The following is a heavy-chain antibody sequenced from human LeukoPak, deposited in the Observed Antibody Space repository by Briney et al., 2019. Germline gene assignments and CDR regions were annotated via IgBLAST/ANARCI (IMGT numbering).Heavy chain of an antibody. CDR3: ARVSGDSGWNFDY. J-gene: IGHJ4*02. V-gene: IGHV1-3*01. D-gene: IGHD6-19*01. CDR1: GYTLTSYA. Sequence: ASVKVSCKASGYTLTSYAIHWVRQAPGQRLEWMGWINAGNGNRKYSQKFQDRGTITRETSATTAYMEPNSLTSEDTAVYYCARVSGDSGWNFDYWGRGTLLTVSS. CDR2: INAGNGNR.